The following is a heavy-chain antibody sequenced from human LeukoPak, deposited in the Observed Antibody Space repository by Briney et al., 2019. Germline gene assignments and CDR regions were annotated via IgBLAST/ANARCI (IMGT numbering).Heavy chain of an antibody. CDR1: GYTFTTYY. J-gene: IGHJ4*02. V-gene: IGHV1-46*01. D-gene: IGHD6-19*01. Sequence: ASVKVSCKASGYTFTTYYIHWVRQAPGQGLEWMGMISPSGGSTSYPQKFQGRVTMTRDTSTSTVYMELSSLRSEDTALYFCARDGVAGTYYFGYWGQGTLVTVSS. CDR3: ARDGVAGTYYFGY. CDR2: ISPSGGST.